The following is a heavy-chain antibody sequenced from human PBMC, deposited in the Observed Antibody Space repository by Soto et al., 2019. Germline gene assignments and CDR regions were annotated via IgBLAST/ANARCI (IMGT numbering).Heavy chain of an antibody. Sequence: QVQLVESGGGVVQPGRSLRLSCAASGFTFSSYGMHWVRQAPGKGLEWVAVISHDGSTKYYADSVKGRFTISRDNSRNKLFREMNSLRGDDMAVYYCTGEVASGYWGQGTLVTVSS. CDR2: ISHDGSTK. CDR1: GFTFSSYG. D-gene: IGHD2-8*02. V-gene: IGHV3-30*03. J-gene: IGHJ4*02. CDR3: TGEVASGY.